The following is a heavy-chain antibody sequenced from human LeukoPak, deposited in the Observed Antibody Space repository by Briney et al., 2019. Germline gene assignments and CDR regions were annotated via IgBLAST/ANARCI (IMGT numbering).Heavy chain of an antibody. V-gene: IGHV1-18*01. CDR1: GYTFTSYG. J-gene: IGHJ6*03. CDR2: ISAYNGNT. D-gene: IGHD6-19*01. CDR3: ARENFQWRGYYYYYMDV. Sequence: ASVKVSCKASGYTFTSYGISWVRQAPGQGLEWMGWISAYNGNTNYAQKLQGRVTMTTDTSTSTAYMELRSLRSDDTAVYYCARENFQWRGYYYYYMDVWGKGTTVTISS.